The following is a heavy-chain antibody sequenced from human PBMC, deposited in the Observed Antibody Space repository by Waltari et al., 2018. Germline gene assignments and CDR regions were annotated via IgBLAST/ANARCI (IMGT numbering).Heavy chain of an antibody. Sequence: EVQLVESGGGLVQPGGSLRLSCAASGFTFSSYSMNWVRQAPGKGLEWVSYISSSSSTIYYADSVKGRFTISRDNAKNSLYLQMNSLRAEDTAVYYCARDPFSKRWLLSSRDYYYYGMDVWGQGTTVTVSS. V-gene: IGHV3-48*01. CDR1: GFTFSSYS. CDR3: ARDPFSKRWLLSSRDYYYYGMDV. D-gene: IGHD2-15*01. J-gene: IGHJ6*02. CDR2: ISSSSSTI.